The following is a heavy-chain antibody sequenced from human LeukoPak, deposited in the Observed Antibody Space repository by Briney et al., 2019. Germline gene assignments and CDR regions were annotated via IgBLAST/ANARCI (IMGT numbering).Heavy chain of an antibody. D-gene: IGHD2-15*01. Sequence: GGSLRLSCAASGFTFSSYEMNWVRQAPGKGLEWVSYISSSSSTIYYADSVKGRFTISRDNAKNSLYLQMNSLRAEDTAVYYCARESRVVVVVAAIVGWFDPWGQGTLVTVSS. V-gene: IGHV3-48*01. CDR1: GFTFSSYE. CDR3: ARESRVVVVVAAIVGWFDP. CDR2: ISSSSSTI. J-gene: IGHJ5*02.